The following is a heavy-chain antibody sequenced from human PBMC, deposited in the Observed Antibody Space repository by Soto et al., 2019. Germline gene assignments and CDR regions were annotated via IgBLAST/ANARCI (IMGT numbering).Heavy chain of an antibody. D-gene: IGHD6-19*01. CDR3: ARVDAFLRRYSSGWYLDY. CDR1: GYTFTSYG. J-gene: IGHJ4*02. V-gene: IGHV1-18*01. CDR2: ISAYNGNT. Sequence: QVPLVQSGAAVKKPGASVKVSCKASGYTFTSYGISWVRQAPGQGLEWMGWISAYNGNTNYAQKLQGRVTMTTDTSTSTAYMELRSLRSDDTAVYYCARVDAFLRRYSSGWYLDYWGQGTLVTVSS.